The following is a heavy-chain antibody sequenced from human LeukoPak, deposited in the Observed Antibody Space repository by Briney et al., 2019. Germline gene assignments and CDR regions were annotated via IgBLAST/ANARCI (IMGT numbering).Heavy chain of an antibody. CDR3: ARVFGILRYPFEP. CDR1: GGTFSSYA. CDR2: IIPIFGTA. V-gene: IGHV1-69*13. Sequence: ASVKVSCKASGGTFSSYAISWVRQAPGQGLEWMGGIIPIFGTANYAQKFQGRVTITADESTSTAYMELSSLRSEDTAVYYCARVFGILRYPFEPWGQGTLVTVSS. J-gene: IGHJ5*02. D-gene: IGHD3-9*01.